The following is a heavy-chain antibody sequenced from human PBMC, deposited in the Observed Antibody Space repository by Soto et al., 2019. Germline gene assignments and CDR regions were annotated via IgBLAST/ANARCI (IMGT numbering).Heavy chain of an antibody. CDR1: GFSFSSYA. D-gene: IGHD2-15*01. CDR2: FSASGGNT. J-gene: IGHJ4*02. V-gene: IGHV3-23*01. CDR3: AKDPDVVVRAANTGDY. Sequence: EVQLLESGGGLVQPGGSLRLSCAASGFSFSSYAMSWVRQAPGKGLEGVSSFSASGGNTFYADSVKGRFTISRDNSKNTLDLQMNSLRAEDTDVYYCAKDPDVVVRAANTGDYCGQGTLVTVSS.